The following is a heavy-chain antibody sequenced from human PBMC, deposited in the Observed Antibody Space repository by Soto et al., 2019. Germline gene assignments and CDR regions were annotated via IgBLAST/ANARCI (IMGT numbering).Heavy chain of an antibody. CDR3: ARHPRFTHVVATTLHYFYYMDV. V-gene: IGHV4-39*01. D-gene: IGHD2-21*01. J-gene: IGHJ6*03. Sequence: QLQLQESGPGLVKPSETLSLICTVSGGPFSSSSYYWGWIRQPPGKGLEWIGSLYYSGSTYYNPSPKRRVPMSVDTSKNQFSPTLTSVTATDTAVYYCARHPRFTHVVATTLHYFYYMDVWGTGPTVTVSS. CDR1: GGPFSSSSYY. CDR2: LYYSGST.